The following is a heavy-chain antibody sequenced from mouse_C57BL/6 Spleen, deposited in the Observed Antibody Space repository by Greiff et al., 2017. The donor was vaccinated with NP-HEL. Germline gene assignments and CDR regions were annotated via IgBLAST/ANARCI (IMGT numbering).Heavy chain of an antibody. J-gene: IGHJ3*01. Sequence: EVQLVESGGGLVQPGGSLSLSCAASGFTFTDYYMSWVRQPPGKALEWLGFIRNKANGYTTEYSASVKGRFTISRDNSQSIIDLQMNALGAEDSATYYCARYDGYSFAYWGQGTLVTVSA. V-gene: IGHV7-3*01. CDR3: ARYDGYSFAY. D-gene: IGHD2-3*01. CDR1: GFTFTDYY. CDR2: IRNKANGYTT.